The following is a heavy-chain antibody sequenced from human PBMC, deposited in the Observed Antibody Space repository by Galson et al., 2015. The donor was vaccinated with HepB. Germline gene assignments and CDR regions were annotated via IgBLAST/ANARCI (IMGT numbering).Heavy chain of an antibody. CDR3: TTDSPQGELAFDI. D-gene: IGHD1-26*01. J-gene: IGHJ3*02. V-gene: IGHV3-15*01. CDR1: GFTFSNAW. Sequence: SLRLSCAASGFTFSNAWMSWVRQAPGKGLEWVGRIKSKTDGGTTDYAAPVKGRFTISRDDSKNTLYLQMNSLKTEDTAVYYWTTDSPQGELAFDIWGQGTMVTVSS. CDR2: IKSKTDGGTT.